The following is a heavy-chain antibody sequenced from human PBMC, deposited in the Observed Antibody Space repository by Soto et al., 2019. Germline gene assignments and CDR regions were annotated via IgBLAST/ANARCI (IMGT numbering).Heavy chain of an antibody. V-gene: IGHV3-23*01. D-gene: IGHD6-6*01. Sequence: EVQLLESGGGLVQPGGSLRLSCAASGFTFSSYAMSWVRQAPGKGLEWVSAISGSGGSTYYADSVKGRFTISRDNSKNTMYLQMNSLRAEDTAVYYCATWSYSSSSPYFDYWGQGTLVTVSS. J-gene: IGHJ4*02. CDR3: ATWSYSSSSPYFDY. CDR1: GFTFSSYA. CDR2: ISGSGGST.